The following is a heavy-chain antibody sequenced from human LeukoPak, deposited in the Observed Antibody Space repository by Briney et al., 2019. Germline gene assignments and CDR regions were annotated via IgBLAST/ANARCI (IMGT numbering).Heavy chain of an antibody. CDR2: FYSGGSR. V-gene: IGHV3-53*01. CDR3: ARGTFYGGNSPFAFDI. Sequence: GGSLTLSCAASGFTFSSNYMSWLRQPPGKGLEWISDFYSGGSRYYADSVKGRLTISRDNSKNTLYFQMNSLRAEDTAVYYCARGTFYGGNSPFAFDIWGQGTMVTVSS. CDR1: GFTFSSNY. D-gene: IGHD4-23*01. J-gene: IGHJ3*02.